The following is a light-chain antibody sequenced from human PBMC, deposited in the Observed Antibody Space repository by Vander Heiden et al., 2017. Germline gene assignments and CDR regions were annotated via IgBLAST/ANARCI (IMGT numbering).Light chain of an antibody. CDR1: QSLVHSDGWKY. V-gene: IGKV2-28*01. CDR2: VGS. J-gene: IGKJ4*01. CDR3: MQGLQPPLT. Sequence: IVMTECAVCLPVMQGEPASISCRSSQSLVHSDGWKYLDWYLQKPGQSPQLLIYVGSNRASGVPDRFSGSGSGTEFTLKISRVEAEDVGVYYCMQGLQPPLTFGGGTKVEIK.